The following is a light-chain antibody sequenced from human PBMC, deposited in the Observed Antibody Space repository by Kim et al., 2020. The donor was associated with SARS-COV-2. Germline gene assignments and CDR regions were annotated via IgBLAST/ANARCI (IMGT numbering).Light chain of an antibody. J-gene: IGLJ2*01. Sequence: QRATISCSGSSSNIGNNYVSWYQQLPGTAPKLLIYDNNKRPSGIPDRFAGSKSGTSATLGITGLQTGDEADYYCGTWDSSLSAHVVFGGGTQLTVL. V-gene: IGLV1-51*01. CDR2: DNN. CDR3: GTWDSSLSAHVV. CDR1: SSNIGNNY.